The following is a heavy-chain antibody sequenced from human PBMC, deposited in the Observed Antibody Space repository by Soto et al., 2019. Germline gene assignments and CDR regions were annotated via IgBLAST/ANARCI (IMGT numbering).Heavy chain of an antibody. CDR1: GGTFSSYA. D-gene: IGHD6-13*01. V-gene: IGHV1-69*13. Sequence: SVKVSCKASGGTFSSYAISWVRQAPGQGLEWMGGIIPIFGTANYAQKFQGRVTITADESTSTAYMELSSLRSEDTAVYYCARGLAAAGTWFDPWGQGTLVTVSS. CDR3: ARGLAAAGTWFDP. J-gene: IGHJ5*02. CDR2: IIPIFGTA.